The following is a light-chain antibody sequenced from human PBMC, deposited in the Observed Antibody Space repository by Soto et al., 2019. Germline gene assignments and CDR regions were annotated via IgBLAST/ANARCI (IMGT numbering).Light chain of an antibody. V-gene: IGLV2-14*03. CDR1: SSDVGGYNF. CDR2: DVS. J-gene: IGLJ1*01. Sequence: QSALTQPASVSGSPGQSITISCTGTSSDVGGYNFVSWYQQHPGKAPKLMISDVSNRPSGVSNRFSGSKSDNTASLTISGLQAEDEADYYCSSYTSSSTLYVFGTGTKLTVL. CDR3: SSYTSSSTLYV.